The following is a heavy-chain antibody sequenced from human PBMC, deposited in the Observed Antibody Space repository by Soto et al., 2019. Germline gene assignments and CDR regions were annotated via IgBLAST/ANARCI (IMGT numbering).Heavy chain of an antibody. CDR2: IYYSGST. D-gene: IGHD1-1*01. V-gene: IGHV4-59*01. CDR1: GGSISSYY. J-gene: IGHJ4*02. Sequence: SETLSLTCTVSGGSISSYYWSWIRQPPGKGLEWIGNIYYSGSTNYNPSLKIRVTISVDTSKNQFSLKLSSVTAADTAVYNCAKESPPSKLESYYFDYWGQGTLVTVSS. CDR3: AKESPPSKLESYYFDY.